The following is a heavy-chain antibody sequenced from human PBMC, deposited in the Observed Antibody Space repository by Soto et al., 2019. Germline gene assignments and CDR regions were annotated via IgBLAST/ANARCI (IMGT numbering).Heavy chain of an antibody. D-gene: IGHD6-13*01. CDR3: ARAPSWYTFDY. Sequence: ASVKVSCMASGYTFTSYYMHWVRQAPGQGLEWMGIINPSGGSTSYAQKFQGRVTMTRDTSTSTVYVELSSLRSEDTAVYYCARAPSWYTFDYWGQGTLVTVSS. J-gene: IGHJ4*02. CDR2: INPSGGST. CDR1: GYTFTSYY. V-gene: IGHV1-46*01.